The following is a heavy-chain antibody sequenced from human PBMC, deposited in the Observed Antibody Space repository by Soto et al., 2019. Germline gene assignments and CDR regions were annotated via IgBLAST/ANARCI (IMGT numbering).Heavy chain of an antibody. V-gene: IGHV3-30*18. D-gene: IGHD2-21*01. CDR3: AKEWRQLSDLDM. Sequence: GGSLRLSWAASGVSFSTYGMHSVRQAPGRGLEGGTVISNDGNRKYYGESVKGRFSVSRDNDKDTLYLQMNGLRPEDPGVYYCAKEWRQLSDLDMWGQGTTGTVSS. CDR1: GVSFSTYG. J-gene: IGHJ3*02. CDR2: ISNDGNRK.